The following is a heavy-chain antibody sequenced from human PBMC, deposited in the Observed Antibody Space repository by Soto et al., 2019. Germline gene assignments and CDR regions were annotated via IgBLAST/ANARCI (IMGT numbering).Heavy chain of an antibody. D-gene: IGHD2-15*01. CDR2: IYYDGRT. CDR3: ARDSCSGGSCYAPFGAFDI. J-gene: IGHJ3*02. CDR1: GDFINDYY. V-gene: IGHV4-59*01. Sequence: SETLSLTCTVSGDFINDYYWSWIRQPPGRGLEWIGYIYYDGRTTYSPSLKSRVTVSLDRSKNQFSLKLSSVTAADTAVYYCARDSCSGGSCYAPFGAFDIWGQGKMVTVSS.